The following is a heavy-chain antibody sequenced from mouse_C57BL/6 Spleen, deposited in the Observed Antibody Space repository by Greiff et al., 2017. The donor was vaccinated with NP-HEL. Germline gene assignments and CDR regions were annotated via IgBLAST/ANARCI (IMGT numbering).Heavy chain of an antibody. CDR1: GYAFSSYW. CDR3: ARRSGYYAMDY. CDR2: IYPGDGDT. V-gene: IGHV1-80*01. J-gene: IGHJ4*01. Sequence: QVHVKQSGAELVKPGASVKISCKASGYAFSSYWMNWVKQRPGKGLEWIGQIYPGDGDTNYNGKFKGKATLTADKSSSTAYMQLSSLTSEDSAVYFCARRSGYYAMDYWGQGTSVTVSS. D-gene: IGHD3-1*01.